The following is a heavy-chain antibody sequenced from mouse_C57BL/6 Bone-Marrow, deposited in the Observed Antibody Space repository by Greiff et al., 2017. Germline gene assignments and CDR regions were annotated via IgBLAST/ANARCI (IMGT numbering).Heavy chain of an antibody. V-gene: IGHV2-2*01. CDR1: GFSLTSYG. CDR3: ARQLRPFAY. Sequence: QVQLQQSGPGLVQPSQSLSITCTVSGFSLTSYGVHWVRQSPGKGLEWLGVIWSGGSTDYNAAFISRLSISKDNSKSQVFFKMNSLQADDTAIYYCARQLRPFAYWGQGTLVTVSA. D-gene: IGHD3-2*02. J-gene: IGHJ3*01. CDR2: IWSGGST.